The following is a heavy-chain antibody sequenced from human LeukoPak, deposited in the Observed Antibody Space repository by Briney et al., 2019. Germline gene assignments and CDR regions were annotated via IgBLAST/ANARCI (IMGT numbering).Heavy chain of an antibody. V-gene: IGHV3-23*01. CDR2: ISGSGGST. CDR1: GFTVSSNY. D-gene: IGHD6-19*01. CDR3: AKDSQWLVQRGAFDI. J-gene: IGHJ3*02. Sequence: PGGSLRLSCAASGFTVSSNYMSWVRQAPGKGLEWVSAISGSGGSTYYADSVKGRFTISRDNSKNTLYLQMNSLRAEDTAVYYCAKDSQWLVQRGAFDIWGQGTMVTVSS.